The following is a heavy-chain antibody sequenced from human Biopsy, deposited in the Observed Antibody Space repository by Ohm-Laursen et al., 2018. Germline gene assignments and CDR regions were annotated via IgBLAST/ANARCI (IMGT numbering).Heavy chain of an antibody. CDR1: GGSISSYY. Sequence: TLSLTCPVSGGSISSYYWSWIRQPPGKGLEWIGYIYYTGSTNYNPSLKSRVTISVDTSVNHLSLRLTSVTAADTAVYYCARHAPSYSGSYWRYFDLWGRGTLVTVSS. CDR2: IYYTGST. D-gene: IGHD1-26*01. V-gene: IGHV4-59*08. J-gene: IGHJ2*01. CDR3: ARHAPSYSGSYWRYFDL.